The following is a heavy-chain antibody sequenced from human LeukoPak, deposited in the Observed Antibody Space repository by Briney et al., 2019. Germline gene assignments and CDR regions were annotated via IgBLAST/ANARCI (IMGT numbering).Heavy chain of an antibody. CDR1: GGSVSSGDYY. CDR3: AREGSYYDSSGYYALSGYFDL. J-gene: IGHJ2*01. D-gene: IGHD3-22*01. CDR2: VLNSGIT. V-gene: IGHV4-61*08. Sequence: SETLSLTCTVSGGSVSSGDYYWNWTRQPPGKGLEWIGYVLNSGITNDNPSLKSRVTISVDATKNQFSLKLNSVTAADTAVYYCAREGSYYDSSGYYALSGYFDLWGRGTLVTVSS.